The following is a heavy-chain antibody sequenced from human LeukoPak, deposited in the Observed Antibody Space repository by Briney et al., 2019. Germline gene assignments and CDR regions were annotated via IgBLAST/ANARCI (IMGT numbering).Heavy chain of an antibody. V-gene: IGHV1-69*13. CDR2: IIPIFGTA. CDR3: ARVVTSLVYSPNELPYYHYGMDV. Sequence: ASVKVSCKASGGTFSSYAISWVRQAPGQGLEWMGGIIPIFGTANYAQKFQGRVTITADESTSTAYMELSSLRSEDTAVYYCARVVTSLVYSPNELPYYHYGMDVWGQGTTVTVPS. J-gene: IGHJ6*02. D-gene: IGHD2-21*02. CDR1: GGTFSSYA.